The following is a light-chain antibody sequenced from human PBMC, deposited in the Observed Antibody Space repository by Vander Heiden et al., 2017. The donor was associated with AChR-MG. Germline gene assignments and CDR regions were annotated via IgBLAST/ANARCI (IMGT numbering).Light chain of an antibody. Sequence: QSVLTQPPSVSEAPRPRVTIPCPGHRSKLGKNVVTWYQQVPGKAPKPLIYYDDLLPAGVSDRFSASKSGTSASLAISGLQSEDEADYYCAAWDDSLNGYVFGTGTRVTVL. V-gene: IGLV1-36*01. CDR2: YDD. J-gene: IGLJ1*01. CDR3: AAWDDSLNGYV. CDR1: RSKLGKNV.